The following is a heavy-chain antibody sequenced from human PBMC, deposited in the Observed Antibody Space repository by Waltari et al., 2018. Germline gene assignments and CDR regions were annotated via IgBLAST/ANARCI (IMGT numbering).Heavy chain of an antibody. CDR2: GYYNGTS. CDR1: GGSVRFSLYY. D-gene: IGHD5-18*01. Sequence: QVQLQESGPGLVKPSETLSLTCAVSGGSVRFSLYYWGWVRQPPGKGLEWIGSGYYNGTSSSHPPPKSRITLSVDTSKNHFSLQLRSVTAADTAVYYCARQPWIHLRSSNGAFDSWGQGTLVTVSS. CDR3: ARQPWIHLRSSNGAFDS. V-gene: IGHV4-39*01. J-gene: IGHJ4*02.